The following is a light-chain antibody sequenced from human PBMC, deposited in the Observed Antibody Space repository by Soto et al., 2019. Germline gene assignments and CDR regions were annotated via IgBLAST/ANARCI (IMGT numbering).Light chain of an antibody. V-gene: IGKV3-20*01. CDR1: QSVSSSY. CDR2: GAS. Sequence: EIVLTQSPGTLSLSPGERATLSCRASQSVSSSYLAWYQHKPGQAPRLLIHGASSRATGIPDRFSGSGSGTDFTLTISRLEPEDFAVYSCQQYGSSPHTFGQGTKLEIK. CDR3: QQYGSSPHT. J-gene: IGKJ2*01.